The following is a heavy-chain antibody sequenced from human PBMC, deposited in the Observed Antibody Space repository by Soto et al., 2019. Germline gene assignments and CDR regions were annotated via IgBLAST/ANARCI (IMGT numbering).Heavy chain of an antibody. CDR1: GFNFGNFG. CDR2: ITNTGGAT. J-gene: IGHJ5*02. Sequence: EEQLLESGGGLVQPGGSLRLSCAASGFNFGNFGMSWVRQAPGKGLQWVSSITNTGGATYYADSVKGRFSVSRDNSKNLMYLQMKGLGVEDTAVYFCARNPRSAIVGGRNIVENWFDPWGQGSLVTVSS. CDR3: ARNPRSAIVGGRNIVENWFDP. D-gene: IGHD3-3*01. V-gene: IGHV3-23*01.